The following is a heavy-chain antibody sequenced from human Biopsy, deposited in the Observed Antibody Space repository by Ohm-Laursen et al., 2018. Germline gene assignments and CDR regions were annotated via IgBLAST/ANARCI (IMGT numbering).Heavy chain of an antibody. CDR2: IREHGNEE. CDR3: ARGSGPSA. V-gene: IGHV3-7*04. J-gene: IGHJ5*02. CDR1: GFIFSTYT. Sequence: SLRLSCTASGFIFSTYTMNWVRQAPGEGLEWVAIIREHGNEEFYVDSVKGRFTISRDNARNSVYLQMNSLRAEDTAIYYCARGSGPSAWGQGTLVTVSS. D-gene: IGHD2-15*01.